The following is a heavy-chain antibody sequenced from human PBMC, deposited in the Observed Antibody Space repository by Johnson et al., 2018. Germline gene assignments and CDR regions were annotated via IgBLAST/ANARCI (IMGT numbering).Heavy chain of an antibody. CDR1: GFSHLW. Sequence: EVQLVESGGALVKPGGSLRLSCAASGFSHLWMNWVRQAPGKGLEWVGVIKSKAHGGTADYAAPVKGRFTISRDDSENTVFLQLNSLKIEDTAMYFCATGPRQAFDFWGQGTMVTVSS. CDR3: ATGPRQAFDF. V-gene: IGHV3-15*07. J-gene: IGHJ3*01. CDR2: IKSKAHGGTA.